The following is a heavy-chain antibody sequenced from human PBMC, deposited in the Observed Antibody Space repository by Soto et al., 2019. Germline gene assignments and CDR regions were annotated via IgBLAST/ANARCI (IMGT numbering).Heavy chain of an antibody. CDR3: AREEYCSGGSCYSGPVGYYMDV. CDR1: GFTFSSYS. CDR2: ISSSSSYI. V-gene: IGHV3-21*01. D-gene: IGHD2-15*01. J-gene: IGHJ6*03. Sequence: GGSLRLSCAASGFTFSSYSMNWVRQAPGKGLEWVSSISSSSSYIYYADSVKGRFTISRDNAKNSPYLQMNSLRAEDTAVYYCAREEYCSGGSCYSGPVGYYMDVWGKGTTVTVSS.